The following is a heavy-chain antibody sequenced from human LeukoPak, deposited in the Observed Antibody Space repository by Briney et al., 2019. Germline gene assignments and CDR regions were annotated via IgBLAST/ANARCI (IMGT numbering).Heavy chain of an antibody. CDR3: ARDCSGGSCYDDAFDI. J-gene: IGHJ3*02. Sequence: PSETLSLTCAVYGGSFSGYYWSWIRQPPGKGLEWIGEINHSGSTNYNPSLKSRVTISVDTSKNQFSLKLSSVTAADTAVYYCARDCSGGSCYDDAFDIWGQGTMVTVSS. CDR2: INHSGST. V-gene: IGHV4-34*01. CDR1: GGSFSGYY. D-gene: IGHD2-15*01.